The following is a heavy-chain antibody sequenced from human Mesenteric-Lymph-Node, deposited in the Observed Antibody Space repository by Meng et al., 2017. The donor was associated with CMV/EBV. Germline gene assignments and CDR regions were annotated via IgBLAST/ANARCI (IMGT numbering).Heavy chain of an antibody. CDR2: INWNGGST. V-gene: IGHV3-20*04. J-gene: IGHJ6*02. CDR3: ARDSSGWYDPYYYYGMDV. CDR1: GFTFDDYG. Sequence: GGSLRLSCAASGFTFDDYGMSWVRQAPGKGLEWVSGINWNGGSTGYADSVKGRFTISRDNAKNSLYLQMNSLRAEDTAVYYCARDSSGWYDPYYYYGMDVWGQGTTVTVSS. D-gene: IGHD6-19*01.